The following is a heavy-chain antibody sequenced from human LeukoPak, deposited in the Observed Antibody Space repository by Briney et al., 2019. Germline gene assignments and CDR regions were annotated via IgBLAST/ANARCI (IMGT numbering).Heavy chain of an antibody. Sequence: KSGGSLRPSCAASGFTFSSYAMSWVRHAPGKGLEGVSAISRSGDSTNYADSVKGRFTISRDKSKNTLYLQMNSLRAEDTAIYYCAKDIYGDYGGIDYWGQGTLVTVSS. V-gene: IGHV3-23*01. J-gene: IGHJ4*02. CDR1: GFTFSSYA. CDR2: ISRSGDST. D-gene: IGHD4-17*01. CDR3: AKDIYGDYGGIDY.